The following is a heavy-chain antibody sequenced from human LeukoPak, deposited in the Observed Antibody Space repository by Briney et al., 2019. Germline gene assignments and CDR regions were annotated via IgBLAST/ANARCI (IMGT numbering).Heavy chain of an antibody. CDR2: INDNGSTR. D-gene: IGHD6-13*01. CDR3: AKDGYSSIPGFHFEY. Sequence: GGSLRLSCAASGFMFSSYAMSWVRQAPGRGLEWVSGINDNGSTRFYAASVKGRFTSSRDNPKNTLYLQMNGLRVEDAAVYYCAKDGYSSIPGFHFEYWGQGTPVTVSS. CDR1: GFMFSSYA. J-gene: IGHJ4*02. V-gene: IGHV3-23*01.